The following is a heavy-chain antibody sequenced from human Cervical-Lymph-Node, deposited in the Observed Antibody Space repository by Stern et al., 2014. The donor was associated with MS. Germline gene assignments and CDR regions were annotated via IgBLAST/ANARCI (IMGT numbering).Heavy chain of an antibody. D-gene: IGHD2-8*02. Sequence: QLQLQESGPGLVKPSETLSLTCAVSGDSISSYTHYWAWIRQPPGKGLEWIGSVYYSGATYYNPSLKSPVTLSVDTSKNHFSLGLNSVTAADTAVYYCAKHACTGAACPFDLWGQGTLVTVSS. V-gene: IGHV4-39*01. CDR1: GDSISSYTHY. CDR3: AKHACTGAACPFDL. CDR2: VYYSGAT. J-gene: IGHJ4*02.